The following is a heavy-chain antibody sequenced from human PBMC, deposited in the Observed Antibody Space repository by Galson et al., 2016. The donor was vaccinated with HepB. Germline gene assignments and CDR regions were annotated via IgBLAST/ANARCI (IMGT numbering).Heavy chain of an antibody. Sequence: GSLRLSCAASGFTFSSYGMAWVRQAPGKGLEWVSSTDGNGDDTYHADSVKGRFTVSRDNSKNTLYLQMNSLRVEDTALYYCAKDLNAGVGGVVTYFGDWGQGTLVTVSS. CDR3: AKDLNAGVGGVVTYFGD. V-gene: IGHV3-23*01. J-gene: IGHJ4*02. CDR1: GFTFSSYG. D-gene: IGHD3-10*01. CDR2: TDGNGDDT.